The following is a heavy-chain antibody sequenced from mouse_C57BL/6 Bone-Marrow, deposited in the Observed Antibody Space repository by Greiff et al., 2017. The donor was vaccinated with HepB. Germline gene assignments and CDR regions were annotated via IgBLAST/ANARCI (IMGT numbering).Heavy chain of an antibody. J-gene: IGHJ4*01. Sequence: EVQVVESGGGLVKPGGSLKLSCAASGFTFSSYAMSWVRQTPEKRLEWVATISDGGSYTYYPDNVKGRFTISRDNAKNNLYLQMSHLKSEDTAMYYCARRFDYYGSSYYAMDYWGQGTSVTVSS. V-gene: IGHV5-4*01. CDR1: GFTFSSYA. CDR3: ARRFDYYGSSYYAMDY. D-gene: IGHD1-1*01. CDR2: ISDGGSYT.